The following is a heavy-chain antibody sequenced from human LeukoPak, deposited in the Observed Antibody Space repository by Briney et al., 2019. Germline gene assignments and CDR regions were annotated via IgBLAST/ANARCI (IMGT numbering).Heavy chain of an antibody. J-gene: IGHJ4*02. V-gene: IGHV3-30*18. CDR3: AKQHGVYQYYFDY. CDR1: GFTFNSYA. D-gene: IGHD4-17*01. Sequence: GGSLRLSCAASGFTFNSYAMHWVRQAPGKGLEWVAVVSYDGSNKYYADSVEGRFTISRDNSKNTLYLQMNSLRAEDTAVYYGAKQHGVYQYYFDYWGQGTLVTVSS. CDR2: VSYDGSNK.